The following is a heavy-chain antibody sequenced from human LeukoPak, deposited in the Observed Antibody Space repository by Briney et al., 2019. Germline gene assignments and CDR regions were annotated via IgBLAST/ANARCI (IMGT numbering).Heavy chain of an antibody. V-gene: IGHV3-66*01. CDR3: ARARGSFSYFFDY. Sequence: SGGSLRLSCAASGFTVSSNYMSWVRQAPGKGLEWVSIIYSGGSTYYADSVKGRFTISRDNSKNTLYLQMNSLRAEDTAVYYCARARGSFSYFFDYWGQGTLVTVSS. D-gene: IGHD1-26*01. CDR2: IYSGGST. J-gene: IGHJ4*02. CDR1: GFTVSSNY.